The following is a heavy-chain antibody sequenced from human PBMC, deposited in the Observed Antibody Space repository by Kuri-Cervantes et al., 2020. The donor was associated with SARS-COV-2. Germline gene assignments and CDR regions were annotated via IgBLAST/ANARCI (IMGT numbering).Heavy chain of an antibody. CDR3: ARVEGISLDY. CDR2: ISSSSSTI. Sequence: GGSLRLSCAASGFTFSSYSMNWVRQAPGKGLEWVSYISSSSSTIDYAASFKGRFAISRDNAKNSLYLQMNSMRAEDTAVYYCARVEGISLDYWGQGTMVTVSS. D-gene: IGHD3-3*01. CDR1: GFTFSSYS. V-gene: IGHV3-48*01. J-gene: IGHJ4*02.